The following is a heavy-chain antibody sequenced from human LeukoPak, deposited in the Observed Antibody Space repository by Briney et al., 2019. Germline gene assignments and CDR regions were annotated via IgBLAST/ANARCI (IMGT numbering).Heavy chain of an antibody. CDR2: ISASGDST. D-gene: IGHD3/OR15-3a*01. J-gene: IGHJ4*02. CDR1: GFTFSSYG. CDR3: AKESRDFAPDS. Sequence: GGSLRPSCAASGFTFSSYGMSWVRQTPGKGLDWVSAISASGDSTYYADSVKGRFTISRDSSKNTLYLQMNSLSADDTAVYYCAKESRDFAPDSWGQGTLVTVSS. V-gene: IGHV3-23*01.